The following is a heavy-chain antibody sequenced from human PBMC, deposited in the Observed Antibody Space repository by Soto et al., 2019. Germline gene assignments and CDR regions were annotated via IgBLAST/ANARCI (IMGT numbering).Heavy chain of an antibody. Sequence: QVQLVQSGAEVKKPGSSVKVSCKASGGNFTSYAISWVRQAPGQGLEFMGGIVPLFGTTNYAHKFRGRVTITADESTSTVYMELSSLTSEDTAVEYCAKASGRSWYNWFDPWGQGTLVTVST. D-gene: IGHD6-13*01. CDR2: IVPLFGTT. CDR3: AKASGRSWYNWFDP. CDR1: GGNFTSYA. V-gene: IGHV1-69*01. J-gene: IGHJ5*02.